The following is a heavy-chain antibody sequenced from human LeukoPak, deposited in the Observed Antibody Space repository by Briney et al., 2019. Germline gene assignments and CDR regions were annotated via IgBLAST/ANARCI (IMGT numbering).Heavy chain of an antibody. CDR1: GGTFSSYA. CDR3: ARGIHCTNGVCYTGESWFDP. Sequence: GASVKVSCKASGGTFSSYAISWVRQAPGQGLELMGGIIPIFGTANYAQKFQGRVTITADESTSTAYMELSSLRSEDTAVYYCARGIHCTNGVCYTGESWFDPWGQGTLVTVSS. CDR2: IIPIFGTA. V-gene: IGHV1-69*01. D-gene: IGHD2-8*01. J-gene: IGHJ5*02.